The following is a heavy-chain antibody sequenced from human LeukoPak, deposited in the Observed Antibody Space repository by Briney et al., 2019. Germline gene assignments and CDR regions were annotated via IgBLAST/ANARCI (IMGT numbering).Heavy chain of an antibody. Sequence: GGSLRLSCAASGFTFSSYEMNWVRQAPGKGLEWVSGISWNSGSIGYADSVKGRFTISRDNAKNSLYLQMNSLRAEDTALYYCAKGVYGDYSNWFDPWGQGTLVTISS. J-gene: IGHJ5*02. D-gene: IGHD4-17*01. V-gene: IGHV3-9*01. CDR1: GFTFSSYE. CDR3: AKGVYGDYSNWFDP. CDR2: ISWNSGSI.